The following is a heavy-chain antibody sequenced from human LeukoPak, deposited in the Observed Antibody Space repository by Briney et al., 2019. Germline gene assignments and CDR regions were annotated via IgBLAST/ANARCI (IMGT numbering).Heavy chain of an antibody. CDR3: ARPRGYYYYMDV. Sequence: GESLKISCKGSGYTFNNYWIGWVRQMPGKGLEWMGIIYPGDSDTRYSPSFEGQVTISADKSISTAFLQWSSLKASDTAMYYCARPRGYYYYMDVWGKGTTVTVSS. CDR1: GYTFNNYW. CDR2: IYPGDSDT. J-gene: IGHJ6*03. V-gene: IGHV5-51*01.